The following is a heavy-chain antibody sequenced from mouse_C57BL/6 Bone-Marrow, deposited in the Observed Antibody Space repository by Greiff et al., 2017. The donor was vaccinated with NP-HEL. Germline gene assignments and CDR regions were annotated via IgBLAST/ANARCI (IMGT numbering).Heavy chain of an antibody. CDR1: GYTFTCYW. D-gene: IGHD1-1*01. Sequence: QQSCKASGYTFTCYWMHWVKQRPGRGLEWIGRIDPNSGGTKYNEKFKSKATLTVDKPSSTAYMQLSSLTSEDSAVYYCASDYGGYFDYWGQGTTLTVSS. V-gene: IGHV1-72*01. CDR2: IDPNSGGT. CDR3: ASDYGGYFDY. J-gene: IGHJ2*01.